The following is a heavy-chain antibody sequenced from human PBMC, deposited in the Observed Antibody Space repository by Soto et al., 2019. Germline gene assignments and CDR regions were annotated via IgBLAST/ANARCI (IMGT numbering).Heavy chain of an antibody. J-gene: IGHJ5*02. Sequence: QVQLQESGPGLMQPSQTLSLTCTVSGGSIGSGGYWWSWIRQHPGRGLEWIGFVSYTGNTQYNPSLKSGDNISVDTSTKPFSLNLSSVTAADTAVYYCARGTLAWGQGTRVTVSS. CDR2: VSYTGNT. V-gene: IGHV4-31*03. D-gene: IGHD1-1*01. CDR3: ARGTLA. CDR1: GGSIGSGGYW.